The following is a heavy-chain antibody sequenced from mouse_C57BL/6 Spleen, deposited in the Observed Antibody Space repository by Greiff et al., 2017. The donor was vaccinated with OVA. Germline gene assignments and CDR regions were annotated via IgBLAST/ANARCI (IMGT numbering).Heavy chain of an antibody. J-gene: IGHJ4*01. D-gene: IGHD2-5*01. CDR3: ARVYSNYRDYYAMDY. CDR1: GFTFSSYA. V-gene: IGHV5-4*03. Sequence: EVMLVESGGGLVKPGGSLKLSCAASGFTFSSYAMSWVRQTPEKRLEWVATISDGGSYTYYPDNVKGRFTISRDNAKNNLYLQMSHLKSEDTAMYYCARVYSNYRDYYAMDYGGQGTSVTVSS. CDR2: ISDGGSYT.